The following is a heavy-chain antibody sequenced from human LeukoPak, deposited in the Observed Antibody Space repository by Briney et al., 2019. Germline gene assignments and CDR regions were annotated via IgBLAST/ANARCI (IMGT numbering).Heavy chain of an antibody. Sequence: ASVKVSCKASGYTFTSYDISWLRQAPGQGLEWMGWISGYNGNTNYAQKLQGRVTMTTDTSTSTAYMELRSLRSDDTAVYYCARERRYYGSGSYYLIDYWGQGTLVTVSS. J-gene: IGHJ4*02. CDR3: ARERRYYGSGSYYLIDY. CDR1: GYTFTSYD. D-gene: IGHD3-10*01. CDR2: ISGYNGNT. V-gene: IGHV1-18*04.